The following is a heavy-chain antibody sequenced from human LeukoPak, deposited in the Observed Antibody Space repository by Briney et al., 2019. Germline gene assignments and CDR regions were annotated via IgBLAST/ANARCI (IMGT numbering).Heavy chain of an antibody. CDR2: MYHSGST. V-gene: IGHV4-4*02. D-gene: IGHD3-16*01. CDR3: ARSAFGGVDH. Sequence: PSETLSLTCAVSGGSISSTNWWTWVRQPPGKGLEWIGEMYHSGSTNSNPSLKSRVTISVDKQKNQFSLKMSSVTAADTAVYYRARSAFGGVDHWGQGTLVTVSS. CDR1: GGSISSTNW. J-gene: IGHJ5*02.